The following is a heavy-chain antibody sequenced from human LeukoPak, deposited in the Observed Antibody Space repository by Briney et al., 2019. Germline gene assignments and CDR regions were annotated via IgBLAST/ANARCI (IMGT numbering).Heavy chain of an antibody. CDR3: ARGTRLRQATTAPEAGY. V-gene: IGHV3-21*01. Sequence: PGGSLRLSCAASGFTFSSYSMNWVRQPPGKGLEWVSSISSSSSYIYYADSVKGRFTTSRDNDKNSSYLQMNSLRAEDTAVYYCARGTRLRQATTAPEAGYWGQRTLVTVSS. CDR2: ISSSSSYI. CDR1: GFTFSSYS. D-gene: IGHD5-12*01. J-gene: IGHJ4*02.